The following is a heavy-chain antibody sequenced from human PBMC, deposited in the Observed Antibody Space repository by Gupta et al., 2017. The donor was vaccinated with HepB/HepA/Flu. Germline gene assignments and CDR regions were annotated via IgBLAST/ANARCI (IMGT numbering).Heavy chain of an antibody. V-gene: IGHV3-15*01. CDR2: IKSKTDGGTT. CDR1: GRR. CDR3: TTDALRGYDYDYFDY. Sequence: EVQLVEPGGGLVRPGGSLRLSCAASGRRMSWVRQAPGKGLEWVGRIKSKTDGGTTNYAAPVKGRFTISRDDSKNTLYLQMNSLKTEDTAVYDGTTDALRGYDYDYFDYWGQGTRVTVSS. D-gene: IGHD5-12*01. J-gene: IGHJ4*02.